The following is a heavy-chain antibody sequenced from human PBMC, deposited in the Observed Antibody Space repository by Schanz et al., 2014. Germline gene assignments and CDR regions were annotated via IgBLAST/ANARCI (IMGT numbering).Heavy chain of an antibody. V-gene: IGHV3-48*01. CDR3: ARDHTSESSYSAGHAIDY. D-gene: IGHD1-26*01. Sequence: EVQLVESGGGLVEPGGSLRLSCAASGFTFSGYSMNWVRQAPGKGLEWVTVIGVDGTTTYYADSVKGRFTISRDNSKNTLYLQINSQRAEDTAVYYCARDHTSESSYSAGHAIDYWGQGTLVTVSS. J-gene: IGHJ4*02. CDR2: IGVDGTTT. CDR1: GFTFSGYS.